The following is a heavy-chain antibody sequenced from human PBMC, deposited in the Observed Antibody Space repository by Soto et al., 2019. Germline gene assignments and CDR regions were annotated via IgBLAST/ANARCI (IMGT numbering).Heavy chain of an antibody. Sequence: GASVKVSCKASGYTFTSYGISWVRQAPGQGLEWMGWISAYNGNTNYAQKLQGRVTMTTDTSTSTAYMELRSLRSDDTAVYYCARDLSWNRRNNWFDPWGQGTLVTVSS. CDR1: GYTFTSYG. V-gene: IGHV1-18*01. CDR3: ARDLSWNRRNNWFDP. J-gene: IGHJ5*02. D-gene: IGHD1-1*01. CDR2: ISAYNGNT.